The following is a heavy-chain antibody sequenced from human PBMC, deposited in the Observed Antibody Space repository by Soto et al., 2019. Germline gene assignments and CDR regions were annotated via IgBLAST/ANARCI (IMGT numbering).Heavy chain of an antibody. CDR3: AKDRSGWDFNYYFDY. CDR1: GFMFSNYG. CDR2: ISYHGGEQ. J-gene: IGHJ4*02. V-gene: IGHV3-30*18. D-gene: IGHD6-19*01. Sequence: GGSLRLSCAASGFMFSNYGMHWVRQAPGKGLEWVAAISYHGGEQYYADSMKGRCTISRDNSKNTLYLQLTSLRAEDTAVYYCAKDRSGWDFNYYFDYWGQGALVTVSS.